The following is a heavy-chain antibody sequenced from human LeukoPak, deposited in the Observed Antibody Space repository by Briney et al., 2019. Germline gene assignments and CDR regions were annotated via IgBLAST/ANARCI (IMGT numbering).Heavy chain of an antibody. CDR3: ARNYDSSGYTAFGY. J-gene: IGHJ4*02. CDR2: IYSSGST. Sequence: SETLSLTCTVSGGSISGYYWSWIRQPPGKGLEWIGHIYSSGSTKYNPSLKSRVTISVDTSKNQFSLKLSPVTAADTAVYYCARNYDSSGYTAFGYWGRGTLLTVSS. V-gene: IGHV4-59*01. CDR1: GGSISGYY. D-gene: IGHD3-22*01.